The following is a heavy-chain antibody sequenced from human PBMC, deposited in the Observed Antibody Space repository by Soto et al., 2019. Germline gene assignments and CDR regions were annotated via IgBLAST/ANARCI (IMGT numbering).Heavy chain of an antibody. Sequence: CAASGLTFSSYGRHWVRQAPGKGLERVAVISYDGSNKYYADSVKGRFTISRDNSKNTLYLQMNSLRAEDTAVYYCAKDGRLLFYRRYYYGMDVCAQATT. J-gene: IGHJ6*02. V-gene: IGHV3-30*18. CDR1: GLTFSSYG. CDR2: ISYDGSNK. D-gene: IGHD2-15*01. CDR3: AKDGRLLFYRRYYYGMDV.